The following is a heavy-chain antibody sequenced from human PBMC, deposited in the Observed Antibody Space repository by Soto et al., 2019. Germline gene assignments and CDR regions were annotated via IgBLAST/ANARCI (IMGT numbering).Heavy chain of an antibody. Sequence: ASVKVSCKASGGTFSSYTISWVRQAPGQGLEWMGRIIPILGIANYAQKFQGRVTITADKSTSTAYMELSSLRSEDTAVYYCARDRVDCSGGNCWRSVEDTWGQGTLVTVSS. CDR2: IIPILGIA. D-gene: IGHD2-15*01. CDR3: ARDRVDCSGGNCWRSVEDT. J-gene: IGHJ5*02. V-gene: IGHV1-69*04. CDR1: GGTFSSYT.